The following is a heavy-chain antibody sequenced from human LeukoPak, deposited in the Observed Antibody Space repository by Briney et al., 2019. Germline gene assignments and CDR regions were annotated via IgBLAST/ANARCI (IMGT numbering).Heavy chain of an antibody. CDR3: ARGEGYYYDSSGYYY. CDR1: GFTVDSNY. V-gene: IGHV3-53*01. J-gene: IGHJ4*02. D-gene: IGHD3-22*01. CDR2: IYSGGNT. Sequence: GGSLRLSCAASGFTVDSNYMSWVRQAPGKGLEWVSVIYSGGNTFYADSVKGRFTISRDNSKNTLYLQMHSLRAEDTAVYYCARGEGYYYDSSGYYYWGQGTLVTVSS.